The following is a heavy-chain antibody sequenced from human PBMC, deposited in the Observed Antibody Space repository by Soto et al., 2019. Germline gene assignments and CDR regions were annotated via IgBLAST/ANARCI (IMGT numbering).Heavy chain of an antibody. V-gene: IGHV1-69*13. CDR1: GGTFSSYA. CDR2: IIPIFGTA. CDR3: ASKDSDLPRSYYGMDV. D-gene: IGHD3-22*01. J-gene: IGHJ6*02. Sequence: SVKVSCKASGGTFSSYAISWVRQAPGQGLEWMGGIIPIFGTANYAQKFQGRVTITADESTSTAYMELSSLRSEDTAVYYCASKDSDLPRSYYGMDVWGQGTTVTVSS.